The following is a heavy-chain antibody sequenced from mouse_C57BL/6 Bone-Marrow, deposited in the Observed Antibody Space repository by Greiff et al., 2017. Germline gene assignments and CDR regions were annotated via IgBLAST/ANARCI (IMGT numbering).Heavy chain of an antibody. Sequence: EVKVVESGGGLVQPKGSLKLSCAASGFSFNTYAMNWVRQAPGKGLEWVARIRSKSNNYATYYADSVKDRFTISRDDSESMLYLQMNNLKTEDTAMYYCVRGRFLFAYWGQGTLVTVSA. CDR1: GFSFNTYA. J-gene: IGHJ3*01. V-gene: IGHV10-1*01. CDR2: IRSKSNNYAT. CDR3: VRGRFLFAY.